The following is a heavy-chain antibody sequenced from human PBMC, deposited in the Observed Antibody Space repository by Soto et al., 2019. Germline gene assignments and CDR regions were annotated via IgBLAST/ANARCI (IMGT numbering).Heavy chain of an antibody. Sequence: QVQLVQSGAEVKKPGASVKVSCKASGYTFTSYGISWLRQAPGQGLEWMGWISTYNGNTNYAQKIQGRVTMTTDTSTSTAYMELRSLRSDDTAVYYCARDRAAGSDSSANGGYWGQGTLVTVSS. V-gene: IGHV1-18*01. CDR3: ARDRAAGSDSSANGGY. CDR1: GYTFTSYG. CDR2: ISTYNGNT. D-gene: IGHD2-2*01. J-gene: IGHJ4*02.